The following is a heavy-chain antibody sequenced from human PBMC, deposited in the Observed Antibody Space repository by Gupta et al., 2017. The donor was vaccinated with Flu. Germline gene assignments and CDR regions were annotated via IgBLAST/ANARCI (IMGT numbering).Heavy chain of an antibody. Sequence: QVQLQQWGAGLLKPSETLSLTCAVYGGSFSGYYWSWIRQPPGKGLEWIGEINHSGSTNYNPSLKSRVTISVDTSKNQFSLKLSSVTAADTAVYYCARVLRSGSYYAFYYYGMDVWGQGTTVTVSS. D-gene: IGHD1-26*01. CDR1: GGSFSGYY. V-gene: IGHV4-34*01. CDR2: INHSGST. J-gene: IGHJ6*02. CDR3: ARVLRSGSYYAFYYYGMDV.